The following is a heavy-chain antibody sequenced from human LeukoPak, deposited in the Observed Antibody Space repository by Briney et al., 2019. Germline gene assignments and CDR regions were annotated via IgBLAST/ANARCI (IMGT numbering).Heavy chain of an antibody. J-gene: IGHJ3*01. D-gene: IGHD1-1*01. CDR3: ARAYSEATATC. Sequence: GGSLRLSCAASGFTFSSYSMNWVRRAPGKGLEWVSYISLSSSTIYYADSVKGRFTISRDNAKNSLYLQMNSLRAEDTAIYYCARAYSEATATCWGQGTMVTVSS. CDR2: ISLSSSTI. CDR1: GFTFSSYS. V-gene: IGHV3-48*01.